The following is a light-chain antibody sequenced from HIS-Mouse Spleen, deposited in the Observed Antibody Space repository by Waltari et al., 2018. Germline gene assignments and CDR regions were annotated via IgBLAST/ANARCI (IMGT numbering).Light chain of an antibody. V-gene: IGLV3-10*01. CDR2: EDS. CDR1: ALPKNY. Sequence: SYELTQPPSVSVSPGQTARITCSGDALPKNYLNWYQQKSGQAPVLVIYEDSKRPSGIPERFSGSSSGTMATLTISGAQVEDEADYYCYSTDSSGNHRVFGGGTKLTVL. J-gene: IGLJ2*01. CDR3: YSTDSSGNHRV.